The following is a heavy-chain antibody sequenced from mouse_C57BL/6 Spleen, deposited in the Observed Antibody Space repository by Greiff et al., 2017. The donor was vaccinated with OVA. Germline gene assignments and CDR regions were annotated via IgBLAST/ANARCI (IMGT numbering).Heavy chain of an antibody. J-gene: IGHJ2*01. D-gene: IGHD2-5*01. V-gene: IGHV2-2*01. CDR2: IWSGGST. Sequence: QVQLKESGPGLVQPSQSLSITCTVSGFSLTSYGVHWVRQSPGKGLEWLGVIWSGGSTDYNAAFISRLSISKDNSKSQVFFKMNSLQADDTAIYYCARGAYYSNYFDYWGQGTTLTVS. CDR1: GFSLTSYG. CDR3: ARGAYYSNYFDY.